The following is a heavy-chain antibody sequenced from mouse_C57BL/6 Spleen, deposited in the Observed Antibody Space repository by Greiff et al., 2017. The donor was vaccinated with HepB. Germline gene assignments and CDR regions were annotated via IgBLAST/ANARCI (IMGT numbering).Heavy chain of an antibody. CDR1: GYTLTSYG. Sequence: QVQLQQSGAELARPGASVKLSCKASGYTLTSYGISWVKQRTGQGLEWIGEIYPRSGNTYYNEKFKGKATLTADKSSSTAYMELRSLTSEDSAVYFCARGAAQATSSYYAMDYWGQGTSVTVSS. J-gene: IGHJ4*01. CDR3: ARGAAQATSSYYAMDY. V-gene: IGHV1-81*01. D-gene: IGHD3-2*02. CDR2: IYPRSGNT.